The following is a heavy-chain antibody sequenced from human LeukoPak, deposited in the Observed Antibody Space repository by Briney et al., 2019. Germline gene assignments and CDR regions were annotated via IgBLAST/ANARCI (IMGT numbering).Heavy chain of an antibody. CDR2: ISDRGST. V-gene: IGHV4-38-2*02. Sequence: PSETLSLTCIVSGSSITSGYYWGWIRQPPGEGLEWIGTISDRGSTYNNPSLKGRVTISVDTSKNQLSLKLTSVTAADTAVYYCARLPGASRPRYYFDYWGQGTLVTVSS. D-gene: IGHD6-6*01. CDR1: GSSITSGYY. CDR3: ARLPGASRPRYYFDY. J-gene: IGHJ4*02.